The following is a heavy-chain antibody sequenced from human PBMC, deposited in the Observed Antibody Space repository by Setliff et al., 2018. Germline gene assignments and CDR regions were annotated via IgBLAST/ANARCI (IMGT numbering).Heavy chain of an antibody. V-gene: IGHV3-21*01. CDR2: ISRDSLHI. Sequence: SGGSLRLSCASSGFTFGGSAMNWIRQAPGKGLEWVSSISRDSLHIYYADSLKGRFTISRDNAEDSLYLQMNSLRAEDTAVYFCARSENCYATHYSPYDYWGQGALVTVSS. CDR3: ARSENCYATHYSPYDY. J-gene: IGHJ4*02. CDR1: GFTFGGSA. D-gene: IGHD2-15*01.